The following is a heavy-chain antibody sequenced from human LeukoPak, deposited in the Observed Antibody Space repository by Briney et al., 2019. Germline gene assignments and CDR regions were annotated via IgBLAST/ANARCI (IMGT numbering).Heavy chain of an antibody. J-gene: IGHJ4*02. CDR1: GGTFSSYA. CDR2: IIPIFGTA. V-gene: IGHV1-69*13. Sequence: SVKISCKASGGTFSSYAISWVRQAPGQGLEWMGGIIPIFGTANYAQKFQGRVTITADESTSTAYMELSSLRSEDMAVYYCAREVVVAETDYFDYWGQGTLVTVSS. D-gene: IGHD2-15*01. CDR3: AREVVVAETDYFDY.